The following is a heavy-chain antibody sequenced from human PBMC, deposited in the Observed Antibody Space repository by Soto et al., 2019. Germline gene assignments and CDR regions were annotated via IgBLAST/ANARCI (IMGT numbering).Heavy chain of an antibody. CDR2: IIPIFGTA. CDR1: GGTFSSYG. D-gene: IGHD1-26*01. CDR3: ARAGGSYLPYGMDV. J-gene: IGHJ6*02. V-gene: IGHV1-69*12. Sequence: QVQLVQSGAEVKKPGSSVKVSCKASGGTFSSYGISWVRQAPVQGLEWMGGIIPIFGTANYAQKFQGRVTITADESTSTAYMELSSLRSEDTAVYYCARAGGSYLPYGMDVWGQGTTVTVSS.